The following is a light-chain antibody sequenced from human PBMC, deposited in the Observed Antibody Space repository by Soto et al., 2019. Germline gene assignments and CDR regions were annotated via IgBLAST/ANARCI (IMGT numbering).Light chain of an antibody. J-gene: IGKJ4*01. CDR3: LQHNSYPPT. Sequence: DIQMTQSPSSLSASVGDRVTITCRASQGIGSDLGWYQQKPGKAPKRLIYAASSLQSGVPSRFSGSGSGTEFTLTISSLQPEEFETYYCLQHNSYPPTFGGGTKVEIK. V-gene: IGKV1-17*01. CDR2: AAS. CDR1: QGIGSD.